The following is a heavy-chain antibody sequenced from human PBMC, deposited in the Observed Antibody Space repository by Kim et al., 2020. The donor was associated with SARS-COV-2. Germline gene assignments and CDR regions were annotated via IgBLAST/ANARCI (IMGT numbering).Heavy chain of an antibody. CDR2: INPNSGGT. D-gene: IGHD6-13*01. CDR3: ARVAGKRQPLVGDYYYYGMDV. Sequence: ASVKVSCKASGYTFTGYYMHWVRQAPGQGLEWMGRINPNSGGTNYAQKFQGRVTMTRDTSISTAYMELSRLRSDDTAVYYCARVAGKRQPLVGDYYYYGMDVWGQGTTVTVSS. CDR1: GYTFTGYY. V-gene: IGHV1-2*06. J-gene: IGHJ6*02.